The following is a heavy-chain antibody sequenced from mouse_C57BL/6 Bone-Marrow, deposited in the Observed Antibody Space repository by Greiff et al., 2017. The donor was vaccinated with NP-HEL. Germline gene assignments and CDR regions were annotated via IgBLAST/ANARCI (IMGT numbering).Heavy chain of an antibody. CDR3: ASPPLNGYDAFHYFDY. V-gene: IGHV1-64*01. CDR1: GYTFTSYW. Sequence: QVQLQQPGAELVKPGASVKLSCKASGYTFTSYWMHWVKQRPGQGLEWIGMIHPNSGSTNYNEKFKSKATLTVDKSSSTAYMQLSSLTSEDSAVYYGASPPLNGYDAFHYFDYWGQGTTLTVSS. CDR2: IHPNSGST. J-gene: IGHJ2*01. D-gene: IGHD2-2*01.